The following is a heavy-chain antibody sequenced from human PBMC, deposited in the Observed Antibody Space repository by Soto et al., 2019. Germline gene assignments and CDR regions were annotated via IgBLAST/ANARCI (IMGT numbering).Heavy chain of an antibody. CDR3: ARDLGSSSSYNWFDP. CDR1: GFTFSSYW. CDR2: INSDGSST. Sequence: GGSLRLSCAASGFTFSSYWMHWVRQAPGKGLVWVSRINSDGSSTSYADSVKGRFTISRDNAKNTLYLQMNSLRAEDTAVYYCARDLGSSSSYNWFDPWGQGTLVTVSS. J-gene: IGHJ5*02. D-gene: IGHD6-6*01. V-gene: IGHV3-74*01.